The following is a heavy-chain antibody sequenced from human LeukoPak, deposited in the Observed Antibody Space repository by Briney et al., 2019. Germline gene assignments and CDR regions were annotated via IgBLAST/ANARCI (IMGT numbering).Heavy chain of an antibody. CDR2: IYYSGST. CDR1: GGSISSGDYY. V-gene: IGHV4-30-4*01. CDR3: ASQGDYYDSRDLSRVFQH. Sequence: SETLSLTCIVSGGSISSGDYYWSWIRQPPGKGLEWIGYIYYSGSTNYSPSLKSRVTMSVDTSKNQFSLKLRSVTAADTAVYYCASQGDYYDSRDLSRVFQHWGQGTLVTVSS. D-gene: IGHD3-22*01. J-gene: IGHJ1*01.